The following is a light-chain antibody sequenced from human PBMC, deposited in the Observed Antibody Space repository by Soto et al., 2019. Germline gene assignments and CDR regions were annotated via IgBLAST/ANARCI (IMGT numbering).Light chain of an antibody. Sequence: ALTQPASVSGSPGQSITISCTGTSSDVGSYNLVSWYQQHPGKAPKLMIYEVSKRPSGVSNRFSGSKSGNTASLTISGLQAEDEADYYCCSYAGSSTLRWVFGGGTKLTVL. CDR2: EVS. CDR3: CSYAGSSTLRWV. CDR1: SSDVGSYNL. J-gene: IGLJ3*02. V-gene: IGLV2-23*02.